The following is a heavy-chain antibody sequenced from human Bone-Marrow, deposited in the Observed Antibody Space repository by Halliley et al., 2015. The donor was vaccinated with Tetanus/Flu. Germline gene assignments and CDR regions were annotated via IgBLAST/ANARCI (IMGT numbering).Heavy chain of an antibody. V-gene: IGHV4-59*11. CDR2: MYYTGST. J-gene: IGHJ5*02. Sequence: TLSLTCIVSGGSISSHYWSWIRQPPGKGLEWIGYMYYTGSTKYNPSLRSRVTISVDTSKNQFSLKLSSVSAADTAVYYCAREASLEYDYVWGSSHLTWFGPWGQGTLVTVSS. CDR1: GGSISSHY. CDR3: AREASLEYDYVWGSSHLTWFGP. D-gene: IGHD3-16*01.